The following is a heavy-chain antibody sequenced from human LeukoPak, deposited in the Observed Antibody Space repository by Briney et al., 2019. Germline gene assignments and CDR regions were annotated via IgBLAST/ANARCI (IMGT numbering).Heavy chain of an antibody. CDR2: IGNNGVAI. D-gene: IGHD4-23*01. Sequence: PGGSLRLSCAASGFTLSGYFMNWLRQAPGKGLEWVSCIGNNGVAIYSADSVKGRFTISRDNAKNSLYLQMSSRRAEDTAVYFCARLRNVVNVHWGFFDTWGQGAMVTVS. CDR1: GFTLSGYF. J-gene: IGHJ4*02. V-gene: IGHV3-48*04. CDR3: ARLRNVVNVHWGFFDT.